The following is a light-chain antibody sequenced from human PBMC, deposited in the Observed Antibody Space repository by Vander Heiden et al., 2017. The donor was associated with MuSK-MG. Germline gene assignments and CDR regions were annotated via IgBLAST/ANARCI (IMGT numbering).Light chain of an antibody. CDR1: QSLVHSNGNAY. J-gene: IGKJ3*01. CDR2: KVS. CDR3: MQGTYWHT. V-gene: IGKV2-30*02. Sequence: DVVMTQSPLSLPVTLGQPASISCRSSQSLVHSNGNAYLSWFHQRPGQSPRRLIYKVSYRDSGVPDRFSGSGSGTDFTLRISRVEAEDVGVYYCMQGTYWHTFGPGTTVNIK.